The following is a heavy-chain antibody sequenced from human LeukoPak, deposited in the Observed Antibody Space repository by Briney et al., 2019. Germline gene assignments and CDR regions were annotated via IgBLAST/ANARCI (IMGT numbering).Heavy chain of an antibody. CDR3: ATGRTYYDLLNAFDI. D-gene: IGHD3-22*01. V-gene: IGHV1-24*01. Sequence: ASVKVSCKVSGYTLTELSMHWVRQAPGKGLEWKGGFDPENGETIYAQKFQGRVTMTEDTSTDTAYMELSSLRSEDTAVYYCATGRTYYDLLNAFDIWGQGTMVTVSS. CDR1: GYTLTELS. CDR2: FDPENGET. J-gene: IGHJ3*02.